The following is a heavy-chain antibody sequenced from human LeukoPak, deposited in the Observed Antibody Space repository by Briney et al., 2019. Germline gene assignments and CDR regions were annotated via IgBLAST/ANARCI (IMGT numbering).Heavy chain of an antibody. J-gene: IGHJ4*02. CDR2: INPSGGGT. V-gene: IGHV1-46*01. CDR3: ARPGHSSGSYYPDY. D-gene: IGHD3-22*01. Sequence: GASVKVSCKASGYTFTNYYIHWVRQAPGQGLEWMGIINPSGGGTSYAQKSQGRVTMTRDTSTSTVYMELSSLRSEDAAVYYCARPGHSSGSYYPDYWGQGTLVTISS. CDR1: GYTFTNYY.